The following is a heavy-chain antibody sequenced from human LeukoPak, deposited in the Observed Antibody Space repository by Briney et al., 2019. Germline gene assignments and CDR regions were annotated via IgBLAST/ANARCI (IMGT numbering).Heavy chain of an antibody. J-gene: IGHJ2*01. Sequence: PSETLSRTCTVSGGSISSHYWSWIRQPPGKGLEWIGYIYYSGSTNYNPSLKSRVTISVDTSKNQFSLKLSSVTAADTAVYYCARDRCITISGVKNWYFDLWGRGTLVTVSS. CDR1: GGSISSHY. D-gene: IGHD3-3*01. CDR2: IYYSGST. V-gene: IGHV4-59*11. CDR3: ARDRCITISGVKNWYFDL.